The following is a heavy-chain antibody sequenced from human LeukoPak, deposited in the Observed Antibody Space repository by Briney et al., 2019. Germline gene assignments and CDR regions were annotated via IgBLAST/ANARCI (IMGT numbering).Heavy chain of an antibody. CDR3: ARDGSGIAAAGTVA. Sequence: GASVKVSCKASGYTFTGYYMHWVRQAPGQGLEWMGWINPNSGGTNYAQKFQGRVTMTRDTSISTAYMELSRLRSDDTAVYYCARDGSGIAAAGTVAWDQGTLVTVSS. J-gene: IGHJ5*02. D-gene: IGHD6-13*01. V-gene: IGHV1-2*02. CDR1: GYTFTGYY. CDR2: INPNSGGT.